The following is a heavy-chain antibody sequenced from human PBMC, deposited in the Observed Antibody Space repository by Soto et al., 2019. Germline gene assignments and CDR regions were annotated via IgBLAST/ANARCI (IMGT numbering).Heavy chain of an antibody. J-gene: IGHJ6*02. V-gene: IGHV1-69*13. CDR1: GGTFSSYA. D-gene: IGHD3-3*01. CDR3: ARGNRYHDFWSGYYAYYYYGMDV. CDR2: IIPIFGTA. Sequence: GASVKVSCKASGGTFSSYAISWVRQAPGQGLEWMGGIIPIFGTANYAQKFQGRVTITADESTSTAYMELSSLRSEDTAVYYCARGNRYHDFWSGYYAYYYYGMDVWGQGTTVTVSS.